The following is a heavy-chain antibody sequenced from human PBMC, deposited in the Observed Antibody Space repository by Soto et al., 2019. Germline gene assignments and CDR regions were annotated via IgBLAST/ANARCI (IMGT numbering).Heavy chain of an antibody. CDR2: IYSGGRT. D-gene: IGHD6-19*01. J-gene: IGHJ4*02. CDR1: GFTVSSNY. CDR3: AKGGRQWLVTYDFNY. Sequence: GGSLRLSCAASGFTVSSNYMTWVRQAPGKGLEWVSFIYSGGRTYYADSVKGRFTISRDSSKNTVSLEMTSLRAEDTAVYYCAKGGRQWLVTYDFNYWGQGALVTVSS. V-gene: IGHV3-66*02.